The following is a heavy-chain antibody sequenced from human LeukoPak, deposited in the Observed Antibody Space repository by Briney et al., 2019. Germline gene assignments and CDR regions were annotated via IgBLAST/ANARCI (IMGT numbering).Heavy chain of an antibody. CDR2: ISGGIT. Sequence: PGGSLRLSCAASGFTSSTYALSWVRQAPGKGLEWVSAISGGITYYADSVNGRFTISRDNAKNTLYLQMNSLRAEDTAVYYCAKEYCSSTTCYGCFDYWGQGTLVTVSS. CDR1: GFTSSTYA. J-gene: IGHJ4*02. V-gene: IGHV3-23*01. D-gene: IGHD2-2*01. CDR3: AKEYCSSTTCYGCFDY.